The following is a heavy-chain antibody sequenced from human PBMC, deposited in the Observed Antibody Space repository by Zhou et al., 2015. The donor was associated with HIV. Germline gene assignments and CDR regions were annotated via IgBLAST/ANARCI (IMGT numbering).Heavy chain of an antibody. V-gene: IGHV1-69*01. CDR3: ARDGAVAGTYGY. D-gene: IGHD6-19*01. CDR2: IIPNFHIT. CDR1: GGTFTNYA. J-gene: IGHJ4*02. Sequence: QVQLVQSGAEVQKSGSSVKISCKASGGTFTNYAINWVRQAPGQGLEWMGGIIPNFHITKQAQKFQDRVTLTADESTSTVYMELSGLTSEDTAMYYCARDGAVAGTYGYWGQGTLITVSS.